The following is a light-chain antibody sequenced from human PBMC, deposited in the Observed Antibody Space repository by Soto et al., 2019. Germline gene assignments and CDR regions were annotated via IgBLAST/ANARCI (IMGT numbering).Light chain of an antibody. J-gene: IGKJ1*01. CDR3: QQYNSYSPET. Sequence: DIQMTQSPPTLSASVGDRVIITCRASQSISGWLAWFQQKPGKTPKRLIYDVSSLDSGVPSRFSGSGSGTEFTLTISSLQHDDFATYYCQQYNSYSPETFGQGTKVDIK. V-gene: IGKV1-5*01. CDR2: DVS. CDR1: QSISGW.